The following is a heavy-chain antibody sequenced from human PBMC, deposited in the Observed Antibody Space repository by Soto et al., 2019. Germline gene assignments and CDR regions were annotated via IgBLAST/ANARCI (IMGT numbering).Heavy chain of an antibody. V-gene: IGHV1-69*13. CDR3: ARGVRYYYDSSGTGYFDY. CDR1: GGTFSSYA. Sequence: LVKVSCKASGGTFSSYAISWVRQAPGQGLEWMGGNIPIFGTANYAQKFQGRVTITADESTSTAYMELSSLRSEDTAVYYCARGVRYYYDSSGTGYFDYWGQGTLVTVSS. D-gene: IGHD3-22*01. CDR2: NIPIFGTA. J-gene: IGHJ4*02.